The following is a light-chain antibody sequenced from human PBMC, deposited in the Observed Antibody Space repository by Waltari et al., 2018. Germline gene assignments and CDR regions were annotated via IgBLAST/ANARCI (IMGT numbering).Light chain of an antibody. V-gene: IGLV2-11*01. CDR3: CSYAGSNSWV. CDR2: DVS. CDR1: SRDVGGYNY. Sequence: QSALTPPRPVSGSPGQPVPISCHGTSRDVGGYNYGSWYQHHPGKAPKLMVDDVSKRPSGVPDRFSGSKSGNTASLTISGLQAEDEADYYCCSYAGSNSWVFGGGTKLTVL. J-gene: IGLJ3*02.